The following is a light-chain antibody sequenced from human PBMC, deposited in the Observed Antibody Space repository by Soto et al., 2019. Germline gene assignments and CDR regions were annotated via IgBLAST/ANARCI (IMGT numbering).Light chain of an antibody. V-gene: IGKV3-15*01. CDR1: QSVYNN. J-gene: IGKJ1*01. CDR2: GAS. CDR3: QQYDNWPQT. Sequence: EIVMTQSPATLSVSPGERATLSCRASQSVYNNLAWYQQKPGQSPRLLIYGASTRATGIPARFSGRGSGTEFTLTISSLQSVDFAVYYCQQYDNWPQTFGQGTKVDIK.